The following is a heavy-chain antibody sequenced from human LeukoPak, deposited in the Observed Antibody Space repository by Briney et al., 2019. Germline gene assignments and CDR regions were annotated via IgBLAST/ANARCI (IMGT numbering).Heavy chain of an antibody. V-gene: IGHV3-23*01. Sequence: GGSLRLSCAASGFTFSSYALSWLRQAPGKGLEWVSTISSSGGGTYYTDSVKGRFTISRDNSKNTVYLQMNSLRAEDTAVYYSTYDVDFGRGYFAYFYYWGQGTLVTASS. CDR1: GFTFSSYA. CDR2: ISSSGGGT. CDR3: TYDVDFGRGYFAYFYY. D-gene: IGHD3-3*01. J-gene: IGHJ4*02.